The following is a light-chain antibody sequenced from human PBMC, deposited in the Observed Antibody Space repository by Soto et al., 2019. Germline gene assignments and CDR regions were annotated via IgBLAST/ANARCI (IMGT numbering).Light chain of an antibody. J-gene: IGLJ1*01. V-gene: IGLV2-14*03. Sequence: QSALTQPASVSGSPGQSITISCTGTSSDIGAYNYVSWYRQHPGKAPQLLIYDVNNRPSGVSHLFSGSKSGNTASLTISELQSEDDADYFCTSYTGSNTLEVFGPGTKVTVL. CDR3: TSYTGSNTLEV. CDR1: SSDIGAYNY. CDR2: DVN.